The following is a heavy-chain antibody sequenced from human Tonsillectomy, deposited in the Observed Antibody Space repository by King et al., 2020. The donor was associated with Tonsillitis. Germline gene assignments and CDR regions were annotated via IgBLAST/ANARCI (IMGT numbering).Heavy chain of an antibody. Sequence: QLVQSGGGLVQPGGSLRLSCAASGFTFKNYAMTWVRQAPGEGLDWVSHISSGGTTYYADSVKGRFTISRDNSKNTLYRQMNNLRADDTAVYYCAKMADASGGYSIDYWGQGTLVTVSS. CDR2: ISSGGTT. V-gene: IGHV3-23*04. J-gene: IGHJ4*02. CDR1: GFTFKNYA. D-gene: IGHD3-10*01. CDR3: AKMADASGGYSIDY.